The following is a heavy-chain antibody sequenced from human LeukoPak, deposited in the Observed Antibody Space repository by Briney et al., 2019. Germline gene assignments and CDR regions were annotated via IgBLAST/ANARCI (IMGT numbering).Heavy chain of an antibody. Sequence: PGGSLRLSCAASGFTVSSNYMSWVRQAPGKGLEWVSVIYSGGSTYYADSVKGRFTISRDNSKNTLYPQMNSLRAEDTAVYYCARARAIVVVPAAIEDWGQGTLVTVSS. D-gene: IGHD2-2*01. CDR2: IYSGGST. CDR3: ARARAIVVVPAAIED. V-gene: IGHV3-53*01. CDR1: GFTVSSNY. J-gene: IGHJ4*02.